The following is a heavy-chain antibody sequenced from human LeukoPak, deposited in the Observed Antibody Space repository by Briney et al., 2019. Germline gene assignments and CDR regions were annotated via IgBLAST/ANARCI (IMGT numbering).Heavy chain of an antibody. CDR1: GYTFPSYF. D-gene: IGHD6-6*01. CDR3: ARTAARRFDY. J-gene: IGHJ4*02. V-gene: IGHV1-46*01. Sequence: GASVKVSCKASGYTFPSYFMHWVRQALGQGLEWVGIINPTGGSTTYAQKFQGRVTMTRDTSTSTVYMELSSLRSDDTAVYYCARTAARRFDYWGQGTLVTVSS. CDR2: INPTGGST.